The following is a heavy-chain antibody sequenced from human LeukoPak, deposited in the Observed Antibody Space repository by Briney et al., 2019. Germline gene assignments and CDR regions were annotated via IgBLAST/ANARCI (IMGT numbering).Heavy chain of an antibody. CDR1: GFTFSSNW. CDR2: INQDGSEK. CDR3: ARGISAVP. Sequence: GGSLRRSCAASGFTFSSNWMTWVRQAPGKGLEWVANINQDGSEKYYVESVKGRFTISRDNAKNSLFLQMNSLRAEDTAVYYCARGISAVPWGQGTLVTVSS. J-gene: IGHJ5*02. D-gene: IGHD3-10*01. V-gene: IGHV3-7*04.